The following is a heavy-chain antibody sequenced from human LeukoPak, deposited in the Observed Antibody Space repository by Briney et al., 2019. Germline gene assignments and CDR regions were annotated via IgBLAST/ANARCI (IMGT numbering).Heavy chain of an antibody. CDR1: GFTFSSYS. V-gene: IGHV3-21*01. D-gene: IGHD5-18*01. CDR3: PIPLDTAMVYY. Sequence: PGGSLRLSCAASGFTFSSYSMNWVRQAPGKGLEWVSSISSSSSYIYYADSVKGRSTISRDNAKNSLYLQMNSLRAEDTAVYYCPIPLDTAMVYYWGQGTLVTVSS. CDR2: ISSSSSYI. J-gene: IGHJ4*02.